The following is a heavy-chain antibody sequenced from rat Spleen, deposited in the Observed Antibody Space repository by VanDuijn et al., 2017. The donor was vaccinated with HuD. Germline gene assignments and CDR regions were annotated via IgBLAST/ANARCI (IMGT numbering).Heavy chain of an antibody. CDR2: IIYDGSRT. D-gene: IGHD1-6*01. V-gene: IGHV5S10*01. CDR1: GFTFSIYG. Sequence: EVQLVDHGGSLVQPGRSLKLSCAPSGFTFSIYGMAWVRQAPKKGLEWVATIIYDGSRTFYRDSVKGRFTISRDNAKSTLYLQMDSLTSEDTATYYCTTGPRILRIDWFAYWGQGTLVTVSS. J-gene: IGHJ3*01. CDR3: TTGPRILRIDWFAY.